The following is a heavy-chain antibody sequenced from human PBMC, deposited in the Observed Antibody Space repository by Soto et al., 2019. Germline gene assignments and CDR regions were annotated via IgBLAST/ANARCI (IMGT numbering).Heavy chain of an antibody. CDR3: TKAHGLLWFGELPYFDY. CDR1: GFTFSNAW. Sequence: PGGSLRLSCAASGFTFSNAWMSWVRQAPGKGLEWVGRIKSKTDGGTTDYAAPVKGRFTISRDDSKNTLYLQMNSLKTEDTAVYYCTKAHGLLWFGELPYFDYWGQENLVTVSS. D-gene: IGHD3-10*01. J-gene: IGHJ4*02. CDR2: IKSKTDGGTT. V-gene: IGHV3-15*01.